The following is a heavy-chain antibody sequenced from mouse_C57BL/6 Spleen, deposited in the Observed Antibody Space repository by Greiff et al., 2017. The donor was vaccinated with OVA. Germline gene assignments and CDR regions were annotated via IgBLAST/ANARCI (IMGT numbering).Heavy chain of an antibody. Sequence: VKLVESGPGLVQPSQSLSITCTVSGFSLTSYGVHWVRQSPGKGLEWLGVIWRGGSTDYTAAFMSRLSITKDNSKSQVFFKMNSLQADDTAIYYCAKNTLYDYDRDYYAMDYWGQGTSVTVSS. CDR1: GFSLTSYG. J-gene: IGHJ4*01. CDR2: IWRGGST. D-gene: IGHD2-4*01. V-gene: IGHV2-5*01. CDR3: AKNTLYDYDRDYYAMDY.